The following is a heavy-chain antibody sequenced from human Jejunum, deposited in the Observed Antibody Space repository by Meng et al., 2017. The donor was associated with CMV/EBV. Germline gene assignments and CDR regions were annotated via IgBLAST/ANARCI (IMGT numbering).Heavy chain of an antibody. D-gene: IGHD6-13*01. CDR3: ATDYRRGAGPN. CDR1: GFTFSSSW. Sequence: CAASGFTFSSSWMHWVRQAPGKGLEWVSSITSGSRYIFYTDSVKGRFTLSRDNAKKSLYLQMNSLRAADTAVYYCATDYRRGAGPNWGQGTLVTVSS. CDR2: ITSGSRYI. V-gene: IGHV3-21*01. J-gene: IGHJ4*02.